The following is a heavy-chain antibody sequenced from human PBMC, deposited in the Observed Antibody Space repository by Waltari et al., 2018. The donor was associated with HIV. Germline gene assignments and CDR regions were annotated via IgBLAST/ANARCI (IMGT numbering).Heavy chain of an antibody. D-gene: IGHD2-2*02. Sequence: EVQLVESGGGLIQPGGSLRLSCAASGFIVSSSYMSWGRQAPGKGLEWVSLIYSSGSTQYADSVRGRFTISRDTAKNTLYLQMNSLRAEDTAKYYCAKRFCSSTTCYIPDAFDIWGQGTLVTVSS. V-gene: IGHV3-53*01. CDR2: IYSSGST. J-gene: IGHJ3*02. CDR1: GFIVSSSY. CDR3: AKRFCSSTTCYIPDAFDI.